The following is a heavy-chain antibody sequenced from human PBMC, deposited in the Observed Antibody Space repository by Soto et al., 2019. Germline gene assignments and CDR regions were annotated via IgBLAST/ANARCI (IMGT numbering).Heavy chain of an antibody. V-gene: IGHV1-8*01. D-gene: IGHD5-12*01. CDR1: GYTFTSYD. J-gene: IGHJ6*02. Sequence: QVQLVQSGAEVKKPGASVKVSCKASGYTFTSYDINWVRQATGQGLEWMGWMNPNSGNTGYAQKFQGRVTMTRNTSISTAYIELSSLRSEDTVVYYCARRDGYNFGPGYYYGMDVWGQGTTVTVSS. CDR3: ARRDGYNFGPGYYYGMDV. CDR2: MNPNSGNT.